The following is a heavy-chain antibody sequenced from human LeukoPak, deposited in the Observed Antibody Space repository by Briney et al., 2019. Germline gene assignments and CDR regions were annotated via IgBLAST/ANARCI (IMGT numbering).Heavy chain of an antibody. Sequence: SQTLSLTCTVSGGSIGSGGYYLTWIRQPPAKRLEYTGFIYHSGSTYYSPSLKSRVAISVDTSKNQFSLKLTSVTAADTAVYYCARADVLTAYYTWPVGSYDYWGQGTLVTVSS. J-gene: IGHJ4*02. D-gene: IGHD3-9*01. V-gene: IGHV4-31*03. CDR1: GGSIGSGGYY. CDR2: IYHSGST. CDR3: ARADVLTAYYTWPVGSYDY.